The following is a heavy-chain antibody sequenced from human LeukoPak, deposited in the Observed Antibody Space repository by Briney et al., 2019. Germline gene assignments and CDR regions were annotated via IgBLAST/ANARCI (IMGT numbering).Heavy chain of an antibody. CDR2: IYYSGST. V-gene: IGHV4-59*01. J-gene: IGHJ6*03. D-gene: IGHD2-15*01. CDR1: GGSISRYY. CDR3: ARQIVVVVAATGSSYYYYYMDV. Sequence: SETLSLTCTVSGGSISRYYWSWIRQPPRKGLEWIGYIYYSGSTNYNPSLKSRVTISVDTSKNQFSLKLSSVTAADTAVYYCARQIVVVVAATGSSYYYYYMDVWGKGTTVTVSS.